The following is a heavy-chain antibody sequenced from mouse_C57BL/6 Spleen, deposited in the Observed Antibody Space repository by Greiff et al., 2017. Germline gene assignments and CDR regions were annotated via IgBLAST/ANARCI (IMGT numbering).Heavy chain of an antibody. CDR3: ARSEDYYGSTSWFAY. CDR1: GYTFTDYY. V-gene: IGHV1-26*01. CDR2: INPNNGGT. D-gene: IGHD1-1*01. J-gene: IGHJ3*01. Sequence: EVKLQQSGPELVKPGASVKISCKASGYTFTDYYMNWVKQSHGKSLEWIGDINPNNGGTSYNQKFKGKATLTVDKSSSTAYMELRSLTSEDSAVYYCARSEDYYGSTSWFAYWGQGTLVTVSA.